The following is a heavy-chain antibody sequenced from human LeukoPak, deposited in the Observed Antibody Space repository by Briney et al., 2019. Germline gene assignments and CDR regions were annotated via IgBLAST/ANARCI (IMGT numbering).Heavy chain of an antibody. Sequence: SETLSLTCTVSGYSISSGYYWGWIRQPPGKGLEWIGSIYYSGSTYYNPSLKSRVTISVDTSKDQFSLKLSSVTAADTAVYYCARHAGSGWPDYWGQGTLVTVSS. V-gene: IGHV4-38-2*02. J-gene: IGHJ4*02. CDR2: IYYSGST. D-gene: IGHD6-19*01. CDR3: ARHAGSGWPDY. CDR1: GYSISSGYY.